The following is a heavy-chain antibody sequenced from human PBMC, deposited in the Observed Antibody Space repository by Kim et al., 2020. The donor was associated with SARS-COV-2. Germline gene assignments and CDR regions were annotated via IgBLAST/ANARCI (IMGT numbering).Heavy chain of an antibody. D-gene: IGHD3-3*01. V-gene: IGHV4-31*03. CDR1: GDFSSRGGYY. CDR2: IHNKGKK. CDR3: ARGVDDFYDASSTFNDAGHDS. Sequence: SETLSLTCSVSGDFSSRGGYYWSWIRQHPGKGLEWLGYIHNKGKKQISPSLKSRGTISVDTSKSQFSLRLSSVTAADTAVYYCARGVDDFYDASSTFNDAGHDSWGQGTLVIVSS. J-gene: IGHJ4*02.